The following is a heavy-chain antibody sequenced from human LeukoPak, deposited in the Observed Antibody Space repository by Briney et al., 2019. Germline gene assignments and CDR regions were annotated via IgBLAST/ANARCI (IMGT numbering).Heavy chain of an antibody. D-gene: IGHD3-10*01. V-gene: IGHV1-2*02. CDR1: GYTFTGYY. Sequence: GASVKVSCKTSGYTFTGYYMHWVRQAPGQGLEWMGWINPNSGGTNYAQKFQGRVTMTRDTSISTAYMELSRLRSDDTAVYYCARAGYYGSGSYYVEYFDYWGQGTLVTVSS. J-gene: IGHJ4*02. CDR2: INPNSGGT. CDR3: ARAGYYGSGSYYVEYFDY.